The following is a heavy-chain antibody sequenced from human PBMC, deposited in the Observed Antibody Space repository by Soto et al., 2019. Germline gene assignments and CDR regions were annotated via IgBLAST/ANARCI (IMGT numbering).Heavy chain of an antibody. CDR1: GLTFSNYA. Sequence: GGSLRLSCAASGLTFSNYAMTWVRQAPGKGLEWVSGISGSGGSTFHAGSVKGRFSISRDNSKNTLYLQMTSLRAEDTAVYYCALRYCSRTTCPPLNSYFYMDVWGKGTTVTVSS. CDR3: ALRYCSRTTCPPLNSYFYMDV. V-gene: IGHV3-23*01. D-gene: IGHD2-2*01. CDR2: ISGSGGST. J-gene: IGHJ6*03.